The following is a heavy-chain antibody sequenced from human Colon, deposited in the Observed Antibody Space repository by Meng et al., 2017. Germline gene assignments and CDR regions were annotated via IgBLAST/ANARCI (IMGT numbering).Heavy chain of an antibody. CDR2: IHHGGST. Sequence: QVPLRESGPGLVKPAGSLSRTCVVSGDSVSSSNWWTWVRQPPGKGLEWIGEIHHGGSTNYNPSLKSRVTISIDKSKNQFSLTLNSLTAADTAVYYCARKFTIRGPGANWLDPWGQGTLVTVSS. J-gene: IGHJ5*02. CDR3: ARKFTIRGPGANWLDP. D-gene: IGHD5-24*01. CDR1: GDSVSSSNW. V-gene: IGHV4-4*02.